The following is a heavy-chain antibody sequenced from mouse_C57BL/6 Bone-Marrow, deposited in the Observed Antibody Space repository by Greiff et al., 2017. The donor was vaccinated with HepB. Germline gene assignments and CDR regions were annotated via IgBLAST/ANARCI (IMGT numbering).Heavy chain of an antibody. V-gene: IGHV1-61*01. J-gene: IGHJ2*01. CDR1: GYTFTSYW. D-gene: IGHD1-1*01. Sequence: QVQLQQPGAELVRPGSSVKLSCKASGYTFTSYWMDWVKQRPGQGLEWIGNIYPSDSETHYNQKFKDKATLTVDKSSSTAYMQLSSLTSEDSAVYYCAGGLYYSGSSDYFDCWGKGTTLTVSS. CDR2: IYPSDSET. CDR3: AGGLYYSGSSDYFDC.